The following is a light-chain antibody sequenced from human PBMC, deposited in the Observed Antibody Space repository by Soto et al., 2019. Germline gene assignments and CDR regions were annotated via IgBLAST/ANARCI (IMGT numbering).Light chain of an antibody. CDR3: HEYNTWPWT. Sequence: EFVLTQSPGTLSLSPGERATLSCMASQTVRNNYLAWYQQKPGQAPRVLIYGASTRATGIPARFSGSGSGTEFILTISSLQSEDFAVYYCHEYNTWPWTFGQGTKVDIK. V-gene: IGKV3-15*01. J-gene: IGKJ1*01. CDR2: GAS. CDR1: QTVRNN.